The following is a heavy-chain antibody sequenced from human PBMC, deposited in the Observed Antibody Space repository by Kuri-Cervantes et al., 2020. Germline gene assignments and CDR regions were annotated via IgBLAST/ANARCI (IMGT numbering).Heavy chain of an antibody. CDR1: GFAFSTHS. J-gene: IGHJ4*02. V-gene: IGHV3-7*01. D-gene: IGHD2/OR15-2a*01. CDR3: ARGSSTDWFVN. CDR2: INPDGRDK. Sequence: GGSLRLSCAASGFAFSTHSMTWFRQAPGKGLEWVANINPDGRDKNYLDSVKGRFTISRDNSKNTLHLQMSSLRLEDTAVYFCARGSSTDWFVNWGQGSLVTVSS.